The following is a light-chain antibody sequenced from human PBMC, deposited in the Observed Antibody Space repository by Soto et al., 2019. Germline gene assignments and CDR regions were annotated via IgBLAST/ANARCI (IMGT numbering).Light chain of an antibody. CDR3: QQYYSIPLT. V-gene: IGKV4-1*01. Sequence: DIVMTQSPDSLAVSLGERATFNCKSSQSVLYSSNNKNYLAWYQQKPGQPPKLLIYWASTRESGVPDRFSGSGSGTDFTLTISSLQAEDVAVYYCQQYYSIPLTFGQGTKLEIK. J-gene: IGKJ2*01. CDR1: QSVLYSSNNKNY. CDR2: WAS.